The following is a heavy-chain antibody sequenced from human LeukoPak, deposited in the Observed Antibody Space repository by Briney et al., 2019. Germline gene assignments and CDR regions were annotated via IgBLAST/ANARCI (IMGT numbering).Heavy chain of an antibody. D-gene: IGHD5-12*01. Sequence: GGSLRLSCAASGFTFSSYSMNWVGQAPGKGLEWVSYISSSSSTIYYADSVKGRFTISRDNAKNSLYLQMNSLRAEDTAVYYCARVSNVLVTTRRGFYGMDVWGQGTTVTVSS. V-gene: IGHV3-48*01. J-gene: IGHJ6*02. CDR2: ISSSSSTI. CDR3: ARVSNVLVTTRRGFYGMDV. CDR1: GFTFSSYS.